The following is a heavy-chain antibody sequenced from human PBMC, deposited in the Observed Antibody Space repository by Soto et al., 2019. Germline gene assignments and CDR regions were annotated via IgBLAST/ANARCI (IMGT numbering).Heavy chain of an antibody. CDR1: GYTLTELS. D-gene: IGHD3-10*01. Sequence: ASVKVSCKVSGYTLTELSMHWVRQSPGKGLEWMGGFDPEDPDTIYAQKFQGRVTMTEDTSTDTAYMELSNLRSEDTAVYYCATLKSDLGLSGNYFNYFDYWGQGTLVTVSS. CDR2: FDPEDPDT. J-gene: IGHJ4*02. V-gene: IGHV1-24*01. CDR3: ATLKSDLGLSGNYFNYFDY.